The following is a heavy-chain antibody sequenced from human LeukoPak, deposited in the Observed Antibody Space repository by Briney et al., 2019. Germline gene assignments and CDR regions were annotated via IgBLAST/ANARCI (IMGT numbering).Heavy chain of an antibody. CDR2: ISYDGSNK. CDR1: GFTFSSYA. D-gene: IGHD6-13*01. V-gene: IGHV3-30*04. Sequence: GMSLSLSCAASGFTFSSYAMHWVRQGPGKGLEGVTVISYDGSNKYYAVSVKGRFTISRDNSTNKLYLQMNSLRAEDTAVYYCAREFTGGIAAALDYWGQGTLVTVSS. J-gene: IGHJ4*02. CDR3: AREFTGGIAAALDY.